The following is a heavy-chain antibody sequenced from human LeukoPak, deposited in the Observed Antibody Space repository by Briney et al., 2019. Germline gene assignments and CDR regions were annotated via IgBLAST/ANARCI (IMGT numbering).Heavy chain of an antibody. CDR3: ARALLPTYDSSGYSRDRGS. CDR1: GYTFTGYY. Sequence: ASVKVSCKASGYTFTGYYMHWVRQAPGQGLEWMGWINPNSGGTNYAQKFQGRVTMTRDTSISTAYMELSRLRSDDTAVYYCARALLPTYDSSGYSRDRGSWGQGTMVTVSS. J-gene: IGHJ3*01. V-gene: IGHV1-2*02. CDR2: INPNSGGT. D-gene: IGHD3-22*01.